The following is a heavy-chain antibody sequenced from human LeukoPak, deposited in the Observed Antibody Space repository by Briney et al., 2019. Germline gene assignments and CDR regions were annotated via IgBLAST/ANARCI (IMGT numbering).Heavy chain of an antibody. CDR3: ATALDYRYYYGMDV. Sequence: GASVKVSCKVSGYTLTELSMHWVRQAPGKGLEWMGGFDPEDGETIYAQKFQGRVTMTEDTSTDTAYMELSSLRSEDTAVYYCATALDYRYYYGMDVWGQGTTVTVSS. V-gene: IGHV1-24*01. D-gene: IGHD4-11*01. J-gene: IGHJ6*02. CDR2: FDPEDGET. CDR1: GYTLTELS.